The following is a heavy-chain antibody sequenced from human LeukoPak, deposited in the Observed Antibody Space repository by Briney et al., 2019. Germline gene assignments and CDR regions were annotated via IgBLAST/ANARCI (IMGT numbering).Heavy chain of an antibody. CDR1: GFTFSTTA. V-gene: IGHV3-23*01. J-gene: IGHJ4*02. CDR2: ISGSGDNT. Sequence: GGSLRLSCAASGFTFSTTAMGWVRQAPGKGLEWLSVISGSGDNTVMSGSVENTYYADSVKGRFTISRDNSKNTLYLQMDSLRVEDTAVYYCAKDSRDYNFRTGYYFDYWGQGTLVTVSS. D-gene: IGHD5-24*01. CDR3: AKDSRDYNFRTGYYFDY.